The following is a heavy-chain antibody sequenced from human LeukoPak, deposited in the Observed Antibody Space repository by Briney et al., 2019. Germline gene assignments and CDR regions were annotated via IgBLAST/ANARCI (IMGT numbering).Heavy chain of an antibody. D-gene: IGHD3-22*01. V-gene: IGHV1-69*04. CDR3: ARGKYYYDSSGYYYV. Sequence: ASVKVSCKASGGTFSSYAISWVRQAPGQGLEWMGRIIPILGIANYAQKFQGRVTITADKSTSTAYMELSSLRSGDTAVYYCARGKYYYDSSGYYYVWGQGTLVTVSS. CDR2: IIPILGIA. CDR1: GGTFSSYA. J-gene: IGHJ4*02.